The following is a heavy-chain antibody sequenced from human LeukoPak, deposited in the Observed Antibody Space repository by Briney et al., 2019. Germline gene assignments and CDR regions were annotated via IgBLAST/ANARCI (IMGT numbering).Heavy chain of an antibody. CDR2: IYYSGST. J-gene: IGHJ2*01. CDR3: ARKSRVTPWYFDL. V-gene: IGHV4-30-4*01. CDR1: GGSISSGDYY. Sequence: PSQTLSLTCTVSGGSISSGDYYWSWIRQPSGKGLEWIGYIYYSGSTYYNPSLKSRVTISVDTSKNQFSLKLSSVTAADTAVYYCARKSRVTPWYFDLWGRGTLVTVSS. D-gene: IGHD4-23*01.